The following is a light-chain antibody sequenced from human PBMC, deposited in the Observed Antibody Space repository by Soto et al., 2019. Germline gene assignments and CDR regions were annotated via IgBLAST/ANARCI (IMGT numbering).Light chain of an antibody. V-gene: IGKV3-11*01. J-gene: IGKJ5*01. CDR2: DAS. Sequence: EVVLTQSPATLSLSPGERATLSCRASQSVSDYLAWYQQKPGQAPRLLIYDASQRPTDIPARFSGSGFGTDLTLTINNVEPDDFAVYYCQQRSDWPPITFGQGTRLDI. CDR1: QSVSDY. CDR3: QQRSDWPPIT.